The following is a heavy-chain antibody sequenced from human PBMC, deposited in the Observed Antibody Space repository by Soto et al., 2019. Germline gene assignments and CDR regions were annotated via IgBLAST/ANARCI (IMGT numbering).Heavy chain of an antibody. CDR3: ARGGVGATDFDY. V-gene: IGHV3-33*01. J-gene: IGHJ4*02. D-gene: IGHD1-26*01. Sequence: QVQLVESGGGVVQPGRSLRLSCAASGFTFSSYGMHWVRQAPGKGLEWVAVIWYDGSNKYYADSVKGRFTISRDNSKNTLYLQMNSLRAEDTAVYYCARGGVGATDFDYWGQGTLDTVSS. CDR1: GFTFSSYG. CDR2: IWYDGSNK.